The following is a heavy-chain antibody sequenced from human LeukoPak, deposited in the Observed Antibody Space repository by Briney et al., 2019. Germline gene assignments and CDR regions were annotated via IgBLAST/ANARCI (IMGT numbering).Heavy chain of an antibody. V-gene: IGHV4-61*01. Sequence: QTSETLSLTCTVSGGSVSSGSYFWTWIRQPPGKGLEWIGYISYSGSTNYNPSLKSRVTISVDTSENQFSLKLSSVTAADTAVYYCARGGPKDGYSYGYDYWGQGTLVTVSS. J-gene: IGHJ4*02. CDR2: ISYSGST. CDR1: GGSVSSGSYF. D-gene: IGHD5-18*01. CDR3: ARGGPKDGYSYGYDY.